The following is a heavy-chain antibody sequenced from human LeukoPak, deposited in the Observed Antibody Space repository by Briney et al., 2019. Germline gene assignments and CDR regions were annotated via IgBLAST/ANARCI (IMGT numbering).Heavy chain of an antibody. J-gene: IGHJ5*02. CDR3: AREHVAARLNWFDP. CDR2: IYYSGST. CDR1: GGSISSYY. V-gene: IGHV4-59*01. Sequence: SETLSLTCTVSGGSISSYYWSWIRQPAGKGLEWIGYIYYSGSTNYNPSLKSRVTISVDTSKNQFSLKLSSVTAADTAVYYCAREHVAARLNWFDPWGQGTLVTVSS. D-gene: IGHD6-6*01.